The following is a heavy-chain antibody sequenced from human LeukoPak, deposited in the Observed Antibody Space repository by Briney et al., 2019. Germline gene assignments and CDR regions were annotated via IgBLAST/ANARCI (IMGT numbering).Heavy chain of an antibody. J-gene: IGHJ6*03. D-gene: IGHD2-2*02. Sequence: ASVKVSCKASGYTFTGYYMHWVRQAPGQGLEWMGWINPNSGGTNYAQKFQGRVTMTRDTSISTAYMELSRLRSDDTAVYYCIVRGYCSSTSCYSRGYYYYMDVWGKGTTVTVSS. CDR3: IVRGYCSSTSCYSRGYYYYMDV. CDR2: INPNSGGT. V-gene: IGHV1-2*02. CDR1: GYTFTGYY.